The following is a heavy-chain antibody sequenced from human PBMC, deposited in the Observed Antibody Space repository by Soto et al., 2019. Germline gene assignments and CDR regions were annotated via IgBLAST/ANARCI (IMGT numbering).Heavy chain of an antibody. J-gene: IGHJ4*02. Sequence: TSGVGVGWIRQPPGKALEWLAIIYWDDDKRYRPSLKRRLTITKDTSKNQVVLTMTNMDPMDTAKYYCIHRRSGSYYNYWGQGTLVTVSS. CDR1: TSGVG. D-gene: IGHD1-26*01. CDR3: IHRRSGSYYNY. CDR2: IYWDDDK. V-gene: IGHV2-5*02.